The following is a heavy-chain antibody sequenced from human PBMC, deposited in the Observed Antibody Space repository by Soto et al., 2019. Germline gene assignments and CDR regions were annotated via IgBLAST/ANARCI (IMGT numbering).Heavy chain of an antibody. CDR2: IIPIFGTA. D-gene: IGHD3-9*01. CDR1: GGTFSSYA. V-gene: IGHV1-69*06. Sequence: GASVKVSCKASGGTFSSYAISWVRQAPGQGLEWMGGIIPIFGTANYAQKFQGRVTITADKSTSTAYMELSSLRSEDTAVYYCARPRNYDILTGPPYNWFDPCGQATLLXVS. CDR3: ARPRNYDILTGPPYNWFDP. J-gene: IGHJ5*02.